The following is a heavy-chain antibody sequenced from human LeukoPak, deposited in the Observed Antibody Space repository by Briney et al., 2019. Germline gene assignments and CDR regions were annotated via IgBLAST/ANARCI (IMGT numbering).Heavy chain of an antibody. V-gene: IGHV3-53*01. J-gene: IGHJ4*02. CDR3: ARSGGVITVAPFDC. D-gene: IGHD4-23*01. CDR2: IYNDGST. CDR1: GFSVSSKY. Sequence: PSGGSLRLSCAISGFSVSSKYMSWVRQPPGKGPEWVSVIYNDGSTYYADSVKGRFTISRDNSKNTLLLQMNSLRAEDTAVYYCARSGGVITVAPFDCWGQGSLVTVS.